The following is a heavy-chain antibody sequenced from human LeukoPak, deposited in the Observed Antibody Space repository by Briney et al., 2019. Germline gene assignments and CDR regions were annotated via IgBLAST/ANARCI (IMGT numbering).Heavy chain of an antibody. CDR2: INHSGST. Sequence: SETLSLTCAVYGGSFSGYYWSWIRQPPGKGLEWIGEINHSGSTNYNPSLKSRVTISVDTSKNQFSLKLGSVTAADTAVYYCARWGRRSAFDIWGQGTMVTVSS. V-gene: IGHV4-34*01. CDR1: GGSFSGYY. D-gene: IGHD7-27*01. CDR3: ARWGRRSAFDI. J-gene: IGHJ3*02.